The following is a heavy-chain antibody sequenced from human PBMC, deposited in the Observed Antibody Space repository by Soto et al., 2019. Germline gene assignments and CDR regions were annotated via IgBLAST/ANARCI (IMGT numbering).Heavy chain of an antibody. J-gene: IGHJ2*01. D-gene: IGHD3-9*01. CDR1: GGSFSGYY. CDR3: ARESHDILTGPPWVWYFDL. CDR2: INDRGSI. V-gene: IGHV4-34*01. Sequence: QVQLQQWGAGPLRPLETLSLTCGVSGGSFSGYYWAWIRQSPGKGLEWIGEINDRGSINYNPSLKIRVSISVDTSKNHYSLTLRSVTAADTAVYYCARESHDILTGPPWVWYFDLWGRGTLVTVSS.